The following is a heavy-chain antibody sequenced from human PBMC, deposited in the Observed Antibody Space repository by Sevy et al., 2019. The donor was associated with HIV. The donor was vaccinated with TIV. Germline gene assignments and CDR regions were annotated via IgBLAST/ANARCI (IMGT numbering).Heavy chain of an antibody. CDR2: IYYSGST. CDR3: ARNQVWLDMIVVYRSNQSHAFDI. CDR1: GGSISSGGYY. Sequence: SETLSLTCTVSGGSISSGGYYWSWIRQHPGKGLEWIGYIYYSGSTYYNPSLKSRVTISVDTSKNQFSLKLSSVTAAATAVYYCARNQVWLDMIVVYRSNQSHAFDIWGQGTIVTVSS. V-gene: IGHV4-31*03. J-gene: IGHJ3*02. D-gene: IGHD3-22*01.